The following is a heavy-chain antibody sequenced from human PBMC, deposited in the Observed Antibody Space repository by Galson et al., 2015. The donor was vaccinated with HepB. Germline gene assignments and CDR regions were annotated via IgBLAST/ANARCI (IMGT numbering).Heavy chain of an antibody. CDR3: ARGSSDWYGIDY. D-gene: IGHD6-19*01. CDR2: ISSDGGHK. Sequence: SLRLSCAASGFTFSSYIMNWVRQVPGKGLVWVSRISSDGGHKNYADSVQGRFTISRDNAKNTLFLQMNSLSADDTAVYYCARGSSDWYGIDYWGQGILVTVSS. V-gene: IGHV3-74*01. J-gene: IGHJ4*02. CDR1: GFTFSSYI.